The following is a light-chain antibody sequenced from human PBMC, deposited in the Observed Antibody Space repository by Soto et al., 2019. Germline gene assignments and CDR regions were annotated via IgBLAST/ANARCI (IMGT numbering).Light chain of an antibody. V-gene: IGKV1-5*01. CDR2: DAS. CDR1: QSIINW. CDR3: QQYNSYGWT. J-gene: IGKJ1*01. Sequence: IQMTQSPSTLSASVGDRVSMTCRASQSIINWLAWYQQKPGKAPKLLIYDASSLESGVPSRFSGSGSGTEFTLTISSLQPDDFATYYCQQYNSYGWTFGQGTKVDIK.